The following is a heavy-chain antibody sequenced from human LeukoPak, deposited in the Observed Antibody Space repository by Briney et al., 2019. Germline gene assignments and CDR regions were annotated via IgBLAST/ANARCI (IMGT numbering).Heavy chain of an antibody. D-gene: IGHD2-2*01. CDR2: INTDGCST. CDR1: GFTLSIYW. V-gene: IGHV3-74*01. Sequence: AGGPLRLSCAASGFTLSIYWMHWARHAPGKGLVWVSRINTDGCSTSYAASVKGRFTISRDNAKNTLYLQMNSLRAEDTAVYYCARYCSSTSCYEDYYYYYCMDVWGKGTTVTVSS. J-gene: IGHJ6*03. CDR3: ARYCSSTSCYEDYYYYYCMDV.